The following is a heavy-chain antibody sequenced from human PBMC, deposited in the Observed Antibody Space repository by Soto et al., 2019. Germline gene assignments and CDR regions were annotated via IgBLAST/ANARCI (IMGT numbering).Heavy chain of an antibody. V-gene: IGHV3-9*01. D-gene: IGHD6-19*01. CDR3: AKVCDGNGWYGGYVDL. CDR2: ISWNSGSI. CDR1: GFTFDDYA. Sequence: EVQLVESGGGLVQPGRSLRLSCAASGFTFDDYAMHWVRQAPGKGLEWVSGISWNSGSIGYADSVKGRFTISRDNAKNSLYLQMNRLRAEDTALYYCAKVCDGNGWYGGYVDLWGRGTLVSVSS. J-gene: IGHJ2*01.